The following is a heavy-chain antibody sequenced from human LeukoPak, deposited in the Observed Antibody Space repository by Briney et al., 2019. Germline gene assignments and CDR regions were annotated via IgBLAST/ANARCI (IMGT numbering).Heavy chain of an antibody. V-gene: IGHV4-34*01. CDR3: ARAPLWFGSMGYFDY. D-gene: IGHD3-10*01. J-gene: IGHJ4*02. Sequence: SETLSLTCAVYGGSFSGYYWSWIRQPPGKGLEWSGEINHSGSTNYNPSLKSRVTISVDTSKNQFSLKLSSVTAADTAVYYCARAPLWFGSMGYFDYWGQGTLVTVSS. CDR2: INHSGST. CDR1: GGSFSGYY.